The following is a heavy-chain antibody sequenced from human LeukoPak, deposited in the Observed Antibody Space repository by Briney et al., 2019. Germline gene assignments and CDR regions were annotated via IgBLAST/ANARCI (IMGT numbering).Heavy chain of an antibody. J-gene: IGHJ4*02. Sequence: PGGSLRLSCAASGFTFSSYAMHWVRQAPGKGLEYVSAISSNGGSTYYANSVKGRFTISRDNSKNTLYLQMGSLRAEDMAVYYCAREGGYYCGGDCYPPPFDYWGQGTLVTVSS. CDR1: GFTFSSYA. CDR3: AREGGYYCGGDCYPPPFDY. D-gene: IGHD2-21*02. V-gene: IGHV3-64*01. CDR2: ISSNGGST.